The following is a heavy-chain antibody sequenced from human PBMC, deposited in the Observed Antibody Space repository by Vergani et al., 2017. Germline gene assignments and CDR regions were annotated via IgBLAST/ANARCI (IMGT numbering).Heavy chain of an antibody. Sequence: EVQLVESGGGLVKPGGSLRLSCAASGFTFSNAWMSWVRQAPGKGLEWVGRIKSKTDGGTTDYAAPVKGRFTISRDNSKNTLYLQMNSLRAEDTAVYYCARDRDYYGSGASDYWGQGTLVTVSS. V-gene: IGHV3-15*01. D-gene: IGHD3-10*01. CDR2: IKSKTDGGTT. CDR1: GFTFSNAW. J-gene: IGHJ4*02. CDR3: ARDRDYYGSGASDY.